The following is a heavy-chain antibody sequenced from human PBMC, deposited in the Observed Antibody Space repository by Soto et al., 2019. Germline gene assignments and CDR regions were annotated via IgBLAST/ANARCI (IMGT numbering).Heavy chain of an antibody. Sequence: PSETLSLTCAVYGGSFSGYYWIWIRQPPGKGLEWIGEINHSGSTNYNPSLKSRVTISVDTSKNQFSLKLSSVTAADTAVYYCARGGITMIVVVPYFDYWGQGTLVTVSS. CDR3: ARGGITMIVVVPYFDY. V-gene: IGHV4-34*01. J-gene: IGHJ4*02. CDR1: GGSFSGYY. CDR2: INHSGST. D-gene: IGHD3-22*01.